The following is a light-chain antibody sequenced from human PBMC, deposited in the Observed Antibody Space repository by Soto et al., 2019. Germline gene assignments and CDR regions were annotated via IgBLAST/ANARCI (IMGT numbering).Light chain of an antibody. CDR1: SSDVGGYNY. CDR2: DVN. V-gene: IGLV2-14*03. J-gene: IGLJ2*01. Sequence: QSALTQPASVSGSPGQSITISCTGTSSDVGGYNYVSWYQHHPDKAPKLMIYDVNNRPSGVSHRFSGSKSGNTASLTISGLRAEDEAAYYCSSYSSTNTRLVVGGGTKVTVL. CDR3: SSYSSTNTRLV.